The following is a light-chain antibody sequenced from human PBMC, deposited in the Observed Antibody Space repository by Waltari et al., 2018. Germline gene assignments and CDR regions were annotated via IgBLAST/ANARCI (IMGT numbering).Light chain of an antibody. Sequence: DIVMTQSPDSLAVSLGERPTITCKSSQPILYSADNKNYLAWYQQKPGQPPKLLISWASTRESGVPDRFSGSGSRSDFTLTISSLQPEDVALYFCQQYYTTEPTFGQGTKV. CDR3: QQYYTTEPT. J-gene: IGKJ1*01. V-gene: IGKV4-1*01. CDR2: WAS. CDR1: QPILYSADNKNY.